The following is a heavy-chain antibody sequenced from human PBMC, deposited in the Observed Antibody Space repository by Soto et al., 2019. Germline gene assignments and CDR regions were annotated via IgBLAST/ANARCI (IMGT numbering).Heavy chain of an antibody. Sequence: GGSLRLSCAASGFTFSSYAMHWVRQAPGKGLEWVAVISYDGSNKYYADSVKGRFTISRDNSKNTLYLQMNSLRAEDTAVYFCALTPPAMVTSDFDYWGQGTLVTVSS. J-gene: IGHJ4*02. CDR1: GFTFSSYA. CDR3: ALTPPAMVTSDFDY. CDR2: ISYDGSNK. V-gene: IGHV3-30*04. D-gene: IGHD5-18*01.